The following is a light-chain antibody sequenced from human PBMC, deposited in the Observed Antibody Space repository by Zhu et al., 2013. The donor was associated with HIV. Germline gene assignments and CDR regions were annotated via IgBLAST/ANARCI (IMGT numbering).Light chain of an antibody. Sequence: DIQMTQSPSSMSASVGDRVTITCRASQSISSSLNWYQQKPGKAPKLLIYTASSLQGGVPSRFSGSGSGTDFTLTISSMQPEDFATYYCQQSYSTTWTFGQGTKVEIK. CDR1: QSISSS. CDR3: QQSYSTTWT. CDR2: TAS. J-gene: IGKJ1*01. V-gene: IGKV1-39*01.